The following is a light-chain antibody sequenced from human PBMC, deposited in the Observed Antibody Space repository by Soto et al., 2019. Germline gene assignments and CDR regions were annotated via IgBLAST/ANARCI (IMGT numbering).Light chain of an antibody. CDR1: QSVSGR. V-gene: IGKV3-15*01. J-gene: IGKJ4*01. CDR3: QQYDNWPLT. Sequence: EIVMTQPPATLSVSPGERATLSCRASQSVSGRLAWYQQKRGQAPRLLIYGASTRATGIPARFSGSGSGTEFTLTISSLQSEDFAVYYCQQYDNWPLTFGGGTKVDIK. CDR2: GAS.